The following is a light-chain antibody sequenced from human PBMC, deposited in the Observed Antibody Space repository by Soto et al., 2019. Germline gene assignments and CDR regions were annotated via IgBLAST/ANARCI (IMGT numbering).Light chain of an antibody. CDR3: QQSYSIPRP. CDR1: QSISSY. V-gene: IGKV1-39*01. J-gene: IGKJ1*01. CDR2: AAS. Sequence: DIQMTQSPSSLSASVGDRVTITCRASQSISSYLNWYQQKPGKAPKLLIYAASSLQSGVPSRFSGSGSGTDFTLTISSLQPDDFAMYYCQQSYSIPRPFGQGTKVDI.